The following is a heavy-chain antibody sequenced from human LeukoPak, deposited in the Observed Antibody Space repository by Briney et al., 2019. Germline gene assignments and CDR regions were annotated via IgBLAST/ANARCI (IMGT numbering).Heavy chain of an antibody. V-gene: IGHV3-64D*09. CDR3: VKDLSGRYTFDY. J-gene: IGHJ4*02. D-gene: IGHD1-26*01. Sequence: GGSLRLSCAASGFTFSNYGMHWVRQAPGKGLEYVSGINDNGGRTHYGDSLKGRFTISRDNSKNTLYLQMSTLRAEDTAVYYCVKDLSGRYTFDYWGQGTLVTVSS. CDR2: INDNGGRT. CDR1: GFTFSNYG.